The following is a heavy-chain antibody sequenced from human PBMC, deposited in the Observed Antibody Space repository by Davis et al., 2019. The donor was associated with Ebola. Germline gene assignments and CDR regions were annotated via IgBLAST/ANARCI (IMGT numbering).Heavy chain of an antibody. Sequence: GESLKISCAASGFTFSSYWMSWVRQAPGKGLEWVANIKQDGSEKYYVDSVKGRFTISRDNAKNSLYLQMNSLRAEDTAVYYCAKDPRVLLEYSSSSGFDYWGQGTLVTVSS. CDR2: IKQDGSEK. V-gene: IGHV3-7*03. CDR3: AKDPRVLLEYSSSSGFDY. D-gene: IGHD6-6*01. J-gene: IGHJ4*02. CDR1: GFTFSSYW.